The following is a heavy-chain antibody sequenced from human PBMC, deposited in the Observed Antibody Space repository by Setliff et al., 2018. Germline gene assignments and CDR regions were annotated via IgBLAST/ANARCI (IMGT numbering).Heavy chain of an antibody. D-gene: IGHD6-13*01. Sequence: GESLKISCAASGFTFSDYYMSWIRQAPGRGLEWVSNINPAGAKTYYADSVKGRFTISRDNAKNSLYLQMNSLRAEDTAVYYCVPGIATAGKVSWGQGTLVTVSS. J-gene: IGHJ5*02. CDR1: GFTFSDYY. CDR2: INPAGAKT. V-gene: IGHV3-11*01. CDR3: VPGIATAGKVS.